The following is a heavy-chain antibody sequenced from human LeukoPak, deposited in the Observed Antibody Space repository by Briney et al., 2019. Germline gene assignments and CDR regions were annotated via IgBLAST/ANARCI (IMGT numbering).Heavy chain of an antibody. CDR1: RYTFTNYV. Sequence: ASVKVSCKTSRYTFTNYVIASVRQAPGQGLEWMGWISAYKGDTKYAQKLQGRVTMSTDTSKNTAYMEVRSLRSEDTAVYYCAKDYLPVGTPGNYFDYWGQGTLVTVSS. J-gene: IGHJ4*02. CDR2: ISAYKGDT. D-gene: IGHD4-23*01. CDR3: AKDYLPVGTPGNYFDY. V-gene: IGHV1-18*01.